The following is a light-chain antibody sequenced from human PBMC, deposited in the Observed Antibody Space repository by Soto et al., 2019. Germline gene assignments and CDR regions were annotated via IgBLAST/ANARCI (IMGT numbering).Light chain of an antibody. V-gene: IGKV3-20*01. CDR3: QQYGSSPTT. CDR1: QSVSSSY. J-gene: IGKJ1*01. CDR2: GAS. Sequence: EIVLTQSPGTLSLSPGERATLSCRASQSVSSSYLAWYQQKPGQAPRPLIDGASSRATGNPDRFSGSGSGTDFTLTISRLEPEDVAVYYCQQYGSSPTTFGQGTKVDIK.